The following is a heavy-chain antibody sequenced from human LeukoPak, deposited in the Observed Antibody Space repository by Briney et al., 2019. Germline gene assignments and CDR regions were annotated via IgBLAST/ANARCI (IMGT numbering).Heavy chain of an antibody. CDR2: IYYSGST. V-gene: IGHV4-59*01. J-gene: IGHJ5*02. CDR3: ARVRVSSGYGWFDP. CDR1: GGSISSYY. D-gene: IGHD3-22*01. Sequence: SETLSLTCTVSGGSISSYYWSWIRQPPGKGLEWIGYIYYSGSTNYNPSLKSRVTISVDTSKNQFSLKLSSVTAADTAVYYCARVRVSSGYGWFDPWGQGTLVTDSS.